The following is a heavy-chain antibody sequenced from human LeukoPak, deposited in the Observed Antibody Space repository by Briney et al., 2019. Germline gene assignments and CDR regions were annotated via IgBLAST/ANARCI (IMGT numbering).Heavy chain of an antibody. D-gene: IGHD3-9*01. V-gene: IGHV3-48*04. Sequence: GGSLRLSCAASGFTFSRYSMNWVRQAPGKGLEWVSYISISGSTIYYADSVKGRFTISRDNAENSLYLQMNSLRAEDTAVYYCARSGWYYDILTGFDYWGQGTLVTVSS. CDR3: ARSGWYYDILTGFDY. CDR1: GFTFSRYS. CDR2: ISISGSTI. J-gene: IGHJ4*02.